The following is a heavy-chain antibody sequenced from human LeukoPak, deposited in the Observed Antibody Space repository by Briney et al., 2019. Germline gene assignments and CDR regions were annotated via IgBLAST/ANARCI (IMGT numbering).Heavy chain of an antibody. V-gene: IGHV1-69*13. CDR2: IIPIFGTA. Sequence: SVKVSCKASGGTFSSYAISWVRQAPGQGLEWMGGIIPIFGTANYAQKFQGRVTITADESTSTAYMELSSLSSEDTAVYYCARDLGQGEDSSSWSPLFWGQGTLVTVSS. D-gene: IGHD6-13*01. CDR3: ARDLGQGEDSSSWSPLF. J-gene: IGHJ4*02. CDR1: GGTFSSYA.